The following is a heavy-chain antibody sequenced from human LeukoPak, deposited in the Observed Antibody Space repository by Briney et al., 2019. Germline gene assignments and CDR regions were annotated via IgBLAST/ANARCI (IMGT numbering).Heavy chain of an antibody. Sequence: SETLSPTCTVSGGSITSYYWSWIRQAPGKGLEWIGFISYSAYTSYSPSLKSRVAISVDTSKSQFSLRLSSMTAADTAIYYSARGRNDNGGMFFDSWAQGTLVTVSS. CDR3: ARGRNDNGGMFFDS. D-gene: IGHD4-23*01. J-gene: IGHJ4*02. V-gene: IGHV4-59*01. CDR1: GGSITSYY. CDR2: ISYSAYT.